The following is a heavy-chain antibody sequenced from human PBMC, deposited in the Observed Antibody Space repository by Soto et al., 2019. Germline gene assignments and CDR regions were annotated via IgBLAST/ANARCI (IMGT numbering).Heavy chain of an antibody. J-gene: IGHJ4*02. Sequence: SVKVSCKASGGTFSSYAISWVRQAPGQGLEWMGGIIPIFGTANYAQKFQGRVTITADESTSTAYMELSSLRSEDTAVYYCASLGMTTVTTYEYYFDYWGQGTLVTVSS. CDR1: GGTFSSYA. V-gene: IGHV1-69*13. CDR2: IIPIFGTA. D-gene: IGHD4-17*01. CDR3: ASLGMTTVTTYEYYFDY.